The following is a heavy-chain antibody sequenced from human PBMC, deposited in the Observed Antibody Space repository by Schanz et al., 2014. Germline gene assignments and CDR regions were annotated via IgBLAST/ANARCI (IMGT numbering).Heavy chain of an antibody. Sequence: VQLVESGGGLVQPGGSLRLSCAASGFTFSSYGMHWVRQAPGKGLEWVAFVRFDGSERYYAESVKGRFTISRDNSRNTLYLQMDSLRDEDTALYYCAKVVASGPTTGPFDPWGQGTLVTVSS. CDR3: AKVVASGPTTGPFDP. D-gene: IGHD1-26*01. J-gene: IGHJ5*02. V-gene: IGHV3-30*02. CDR1: GFTFSSYG. CDR2: VRFDGSER.